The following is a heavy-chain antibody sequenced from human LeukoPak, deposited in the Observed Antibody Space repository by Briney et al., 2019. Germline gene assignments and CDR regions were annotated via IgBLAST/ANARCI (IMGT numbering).Heavy chain of an antibody. J-gene: IGHJ4*02. D-gene: IGHD2-15*01. Sequence: GGSLRLSCAASGFTFSSYAMSRVRQAPGKGLEWVSGISGSGGSTYYVDSVKGRFTISRDNSKNTLDLQMNSLRAEDTAVYYCAKDRECSGGSCYSDNWGQGTLVTVSS. CDR1: GFTFSSYA. CDR2: ISGSGGST. CDR3: AKDRECSGGSCYSDN. V-gene: IGHV3-23*01.